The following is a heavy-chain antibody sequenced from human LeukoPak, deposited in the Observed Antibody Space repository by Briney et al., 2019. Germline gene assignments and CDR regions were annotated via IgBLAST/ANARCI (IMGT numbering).Heavy chain of an antibody. CDR3: ARDLPSTSNWELDY. D-gene: IGHD7-27*01. CDR2: IKPNSGGS. CDR1: GYTFIDYF. Sequence: APLKGSCKASGYTFIDYFIHWVRQAPGQRLEWIGRIKPNSGGSNYAQNFQGRVTMTRDTSISTAYMELSRLRSDDTAVYYCARDLPSTSNWELDYWGQGTLVTVTS. J-gene: IGHJ4*02. V-gene: IGHV1-2*06.